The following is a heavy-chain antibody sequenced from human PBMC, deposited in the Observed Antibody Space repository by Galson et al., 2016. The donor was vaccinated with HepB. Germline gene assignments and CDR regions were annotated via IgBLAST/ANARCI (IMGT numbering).Heavy chain of an antibody. CDR3: ARDLPDDSVEYVDVFDL. J-gene: IGHJ3*01. V-gene: IGHV1-24*01. D-gene: IGHD4-17*01. CDR1: GYTLTELS. Sequence: SVKVSCKVSGYTLTELSMHWVRQAPGKGLEWMGGSDREDGETIYAQKVKGRVSMTEDTSTDTAYMALNSLRSEDTAVYLCARDLPDDSVEYVDVFDLWGQGTMVTVAS. CDR2: SDREDGET.